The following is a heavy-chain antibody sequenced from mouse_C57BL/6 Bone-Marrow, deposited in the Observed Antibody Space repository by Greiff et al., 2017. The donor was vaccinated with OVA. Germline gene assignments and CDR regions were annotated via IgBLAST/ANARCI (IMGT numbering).Heavy chain of an antibody. CDR1: GYTFTDYN. V-gene: IGHV1-22*01. D-gene: IGHD1-1*01. CDR2: INPNNGGT. Sequence: VQLQQSGPELVKPGASVKMSCKASGYTFTDYNMHWVKQSHGKSLEWIGYINPNNGGTSYNQKFKGKATLTVNKSSSTAYMELRSLTSEDSAVYYCAREYYYGSSYCWYFDVWGTGTTVTVSS. J-gene: IGHJ1*03. CDR3: AREYYYGSSYCWYFDV.